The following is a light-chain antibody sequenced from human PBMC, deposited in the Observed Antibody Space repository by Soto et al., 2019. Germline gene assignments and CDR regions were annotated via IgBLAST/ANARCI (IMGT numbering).Light chain of an antibody. V-gene: IGKV3-11*01. J-gene: IGKJ5*01. CDR1: PSVANF. CDR2: GAF. CDR3: QQRNIWPPVT. Sequence: EIVLPQSPATLSLSPGDSATLSCRASPSVANFVAWYQQNPGQAPRLLIYGAFNRATGIPARFSGSGSGTDFTLTISSLEPEDSAVYYCQQRNIWPPVTFGQGTRLEIK.